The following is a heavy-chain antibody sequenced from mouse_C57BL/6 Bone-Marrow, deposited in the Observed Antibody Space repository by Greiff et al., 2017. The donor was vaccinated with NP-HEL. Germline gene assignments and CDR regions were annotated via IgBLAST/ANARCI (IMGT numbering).Heavy chain of an antibody. CDR3: ARKAYYGRSYEFAY. V-gene: IGHV1-50*01. D-gene: IGHD1-1*01. CDR1: GYTFTTYW. J-gene: IGHJ3*01. CDR2: IDPSDSYT. Sequence: VQLQQPGAELVKPGASVKLSCKASGYTFTTYWMQWVKQRPGQGLEWIGEIDPSDSYTNYNQKFKGKATLTVDTSSSTANMQLSSLTSEASAFYYCARKAYYGRSYEFAYWGQGTLVTVSA.